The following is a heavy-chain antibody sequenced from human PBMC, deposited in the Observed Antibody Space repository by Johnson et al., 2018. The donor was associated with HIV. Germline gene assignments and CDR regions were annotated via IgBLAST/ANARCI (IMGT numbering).Heavy chain of an antibody. Sequence: VQLVESGGGLVQPGRSLRPSCAASAFTFDDYAMHWVRQAPGKGLEWVSGINWNGGSTGYADSVKGRFTISRDNAKNSLYLQMNSLRAEDTALYYCAKDRGGVGTGAFDVWGQGTMVTVSS. CDR1: AFTFDDYA. V-gene: IGHV3-9*01. CDR3: AKDRGGVGTGAFDV. D-gene: IGHD2-15*01. J-gene: IGHJ3*01. CDR2: INWNGGST.